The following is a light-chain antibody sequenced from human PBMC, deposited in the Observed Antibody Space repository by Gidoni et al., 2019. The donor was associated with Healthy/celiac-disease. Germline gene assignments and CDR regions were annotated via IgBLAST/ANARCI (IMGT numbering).Light chain of an antibody. CDR3: QQSYSTPRAYT. J-gene: IGKJ2*01. CDR2: AAS. Sequence: DIQMTQSPSSLSASVGDRVTITCRASQSISSYLNWYQQKPGKAPKLLIYAASSLQIGVPSRFSGSGSGTDFTLTISSLQPEDFATYYCQQSYSTPRAYTFGQGTKLEIK. CDR1: QSISSY. V-gene: IGKV1-39*01.